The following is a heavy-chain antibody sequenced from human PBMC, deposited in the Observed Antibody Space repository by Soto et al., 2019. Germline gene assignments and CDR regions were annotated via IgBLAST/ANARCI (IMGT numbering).Heavy chain of an antibody. CDR2: MYYSGTP. V-gene: IGHV4-30-4*01. J-gene: IGHJ4*02. CDR1: GGSISSGDHF. CDR3: ARGRGYGYGIDY. D-gene: IGHD5-18*01. Sequence: QVQLQESGPGLVKPSQTLSLTCTVSGGSISSGDHFWSWIRQSPGKGLESIAYMYYSGTPYYNPSLTRRITAPVDTSNNQFCLKLTSVTAADTAVYYCARGRGYGYGIDYWGQGTLVTVSP.